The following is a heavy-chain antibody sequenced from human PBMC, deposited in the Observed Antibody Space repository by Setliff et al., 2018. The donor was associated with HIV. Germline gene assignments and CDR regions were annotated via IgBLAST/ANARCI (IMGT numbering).Heavy chain of an antibody. CDR2: INQDGSEK. Sequence: GGSLRLSCAASGFTFTSYWMIWVRQAPGKGLEWVANINQDGSEKNYVDSVKGRFTISRDNAKNSLYLQMDSLRVEDATVYYCTRKLAPGHGMDVWGQGTTVTVSS. J-gene: IGHJ6*02. V-gene: IGHV3-7*01. D-gene: IGHD3-3*02. CDR1: GFTFTSYW. CDR3: TRKLAPGHGMDV.